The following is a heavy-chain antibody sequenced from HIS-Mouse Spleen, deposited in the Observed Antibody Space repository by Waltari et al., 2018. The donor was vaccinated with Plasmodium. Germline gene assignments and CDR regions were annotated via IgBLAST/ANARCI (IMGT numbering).Heavy chain of an antibody. CDR3: ARHKKRGQLVRGYFDY. CDR1: GFSLSTSGMC. J-gene: IGHJ4*02. Sequence: QVTLRESGPALVKPTQTLTLHCTFSGFSLSTSGMCVSWIRQPPGKALVWLARIDWDDDKNYSTSLKTRLTISKDTSKNQVVLTMTNMDPVDTATYYCARHKKRGQLVRGYFDYWGQGTLVTVSS. V-gene: IGHV2-70*15. CDR2: IDWDDDK. D-gene: IGHD6-6*01.